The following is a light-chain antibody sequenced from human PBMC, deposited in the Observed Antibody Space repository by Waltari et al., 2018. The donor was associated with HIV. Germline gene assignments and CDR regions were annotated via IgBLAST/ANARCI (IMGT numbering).Light chain of an antibody. V-gene: IGKV1-33*01. CDR1: QDISNY. CDR2: GAS. Sequence: DIQLTQSPTSLSASVGDRATITCQASQDISNYLSWYQQKPGKAPKLLIYGASNLETGVPSRFSGSGSGANFTFTISSLLPEDIATYYCQQYDNFPLFGGGTKVEIK. CDR3: QQYDNFPL. J-gene: IGKJ4*01.